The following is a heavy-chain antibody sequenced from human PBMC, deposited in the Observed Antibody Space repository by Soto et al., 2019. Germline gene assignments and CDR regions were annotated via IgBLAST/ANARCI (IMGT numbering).Heavy chain of an antibody. D-gene: IGHD3-3*01. CDR2: ISAYNGNT. CDR3: ASNYYDFWSGSDYYYYYMDV. CDR1: GYTFTSYG. Sequence: GASVKVSCKASGYTFTSYGISWVRQAPGQGLEWMGWISAYNGNTNYAQKLQGRVTMTTDTSTSTAYMELRSLRSDDTTVYYCASNYYDFWSGSDYYYYYMDVWGKGTTVTVS. J-gene: IGHJ6*03. V-gene: IGHV1-18*01.